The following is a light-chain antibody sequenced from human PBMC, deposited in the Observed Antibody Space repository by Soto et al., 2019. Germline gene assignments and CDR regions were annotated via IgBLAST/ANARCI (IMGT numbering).Light chain of an antibody. CDR2: DAS. CDR1: QDISNY. J-gene: IGKJ3*01. CDR3: QQYDNLPVT. V-gene: IGKV1-33*01. Sequence: DIQMTQSPSSLSASVGDRVTITCQASQDISNYLNWYQQKPGKAPKLLIYDASNLEKGVPSRFSGSGSGTDFNFTNSSLQPEDIATYYCQQYDNLPVTFGPGTKVDIK.